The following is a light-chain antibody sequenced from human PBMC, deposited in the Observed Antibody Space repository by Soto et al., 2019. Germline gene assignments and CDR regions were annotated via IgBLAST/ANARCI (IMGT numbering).Light chain of an antibody. CDR1: NSDLGTYNL. V-gene: IGLV2-23*02. Sequence: QSALTQPASVSGSPGQSITISCTGTNSDLGTYNLVSWYQQHPGKAPKTIIYEVTKRPSGVSKRFSGSKSGNTASLTISGLQAEDEADYHCCSYAGSNTVLFGGGTKVTVL. CDR3: CSYAGSNTVL. J-gene: IGLJ2*01. CDR2: EVT.